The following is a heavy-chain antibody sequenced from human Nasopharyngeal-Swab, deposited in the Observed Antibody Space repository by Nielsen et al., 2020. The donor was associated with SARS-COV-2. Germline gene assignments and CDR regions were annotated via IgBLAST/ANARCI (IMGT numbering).Heavy chain of an antibody. J-gene: IGHJ5*02. Sequence: SETLSFTCTVSGGSISSYYWSWIRQPPGKGLEWIGYIYYSGSTNYNPSLKSRVTISVDTSKNQFSLKLSSVTAADTAVYYCARDPVSGLGFDPWGQGTLVTVSS. CDR2: IYYSGST. CDR1: GGSISSYY. CDR3: ARDPVSGLGFDP. V-gene: IGHV4-59*01. D-gene: IGHD5/OR15-5a*01.